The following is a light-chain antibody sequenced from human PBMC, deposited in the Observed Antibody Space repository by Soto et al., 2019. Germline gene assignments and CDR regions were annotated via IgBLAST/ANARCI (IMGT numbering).Light chain of an antibody. CDR1: QSIGDS. CDR2: DVS. V-gene: IGKV1-5*01. Sequence: DVQITQSPSSLSASVGNRVPITCRASQSIGDSLAWYQQKPGKAPYLLISDVSSLERGVPSRFSGSGSGTEFTLTISSXQPDDFATFYCQQYNGYSRTFGQGTKVDTK. CDR3: QQYNGYSRT. J-gene: IGKJ1*01.